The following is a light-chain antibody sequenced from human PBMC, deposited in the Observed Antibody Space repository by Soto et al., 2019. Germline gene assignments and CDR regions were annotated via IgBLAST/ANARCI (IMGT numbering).Light chain of an antibody. CDR1: QSVSSH. V-gene: IGKV3-15*01. Sequence: EIVMTQSPATLSVSPGEGATVSCRASQSVSSHLAWYQHKPGQAPRLLFYDASTRATGIPARFSGSGSGTEFTRAISSVKFEAFALSYYQRHCASPGSVGRGTRLEIK. CDR3: QRHCASPGS. J-gene: IGKJ5*01. CDR2: DAS.